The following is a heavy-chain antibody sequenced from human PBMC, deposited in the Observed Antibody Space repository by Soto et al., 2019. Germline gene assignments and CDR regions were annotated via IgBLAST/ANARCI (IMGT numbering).Heavy chain of an antibody. CDR2: ISNSGTKK. J-gene: IGHJ6*02. V-gene: IGHV3-21*01. CDR3: ARDEGYGMDV. Sequence: PGGSLRLSCVASGITFYSFSVNWVRQAPGKGLEWVSSISNSGTKKNYADSVEGRFTISRDTANNSVFLQMNNLRGEDTAVYYCARDEGYGMDVWGQGTTVTVSS. CDR1: GITFYSFS.